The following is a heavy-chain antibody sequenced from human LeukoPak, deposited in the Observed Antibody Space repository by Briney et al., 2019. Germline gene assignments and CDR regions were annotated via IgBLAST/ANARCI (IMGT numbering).Heavy chain of an antibody. V-gene: IGHV1-2*02. Sequence: ASVKVSCKASGYTFTGSYMHWVRQAPGQGLEWMGWVNPHSGVTHYAQKFQGRVTMTRDTSNSTAYMEVSRLRSDDTAVYYCAALWGYGHENFGYWGQGTLVTVSS. CDR3: AALWGYGHENFGY. CDR2: VNPHSGVT. J-gene: IGHJ4*02. CDR1: GYTFTGSY. D-gene: IGHD5-18*01.